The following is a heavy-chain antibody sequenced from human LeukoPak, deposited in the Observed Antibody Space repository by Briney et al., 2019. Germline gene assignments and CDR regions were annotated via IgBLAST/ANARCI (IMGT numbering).Heavy chain of an antibody. CDR2: MSHDGGIE. J-gene: IGHJ4*02. CDR1: GLTFSTYG. V-gene: IGHV3-30*03. CDR3: ARDLEYSSGWPDDY. D-gene: IGHD6-19*01. Sequence: GGSLRLSCVASGLTFSTYGMHWVRQAPGKGLEWVAVMSHDGGIEKYADSVKGRFTISRDNSKKTLYLQMNSLRSEDAAVYYCARDLEYSSGWPDDYWGQGTLVTVSS.